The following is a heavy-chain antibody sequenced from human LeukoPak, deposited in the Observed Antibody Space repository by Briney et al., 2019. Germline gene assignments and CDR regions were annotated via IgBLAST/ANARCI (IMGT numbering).Heavy chain of an antibody. CDR3: AGAYCGGDCYSGRTFDI. CDR1: GGSISSSYW. Sequence: SETLSLTCAVSGGSISSSYWWSWVRQPPGKGLEWIGEVYHSGSTNYSPSLKSRVTLSVDKSKNQFPLRLSSVTAADTAVYYCAGAYCGGDCYSGRTFDIWGQGTMVTVSS. V-gene: IGHV4-4*02. D-gene: IGHD2-21*02. CDR2: VYHSGST. J-gene: IGHJ3*02.